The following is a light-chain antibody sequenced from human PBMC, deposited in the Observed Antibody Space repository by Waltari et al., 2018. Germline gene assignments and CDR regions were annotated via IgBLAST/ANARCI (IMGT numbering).Light chain of an antibody. Sequence: QSALTQPRSLSGSAGQSVTISCTGTGSDYVSWYQQLPGKAPKPVIYDVSKRPSGVPDRFSGSKSGTSASLTVSGLQAEDEADYYCCSFEDTWVFGGGTKLTVL. J-gene: IGLJ3*02. CDR2: DVS. V-gene: IGLV2-11*01. CDR1: GSDY. CDR3: CSFEDTWV.